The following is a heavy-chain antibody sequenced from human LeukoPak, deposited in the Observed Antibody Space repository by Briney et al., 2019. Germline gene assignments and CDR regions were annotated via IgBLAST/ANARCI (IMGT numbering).Heavy chain of an antibody. Sequence: GGSLRLSCAASGFTFSSYSMNWVRQAPGKGLEWVSSISSSSSYIYYADSVKGRFTISRDNAKNSLYLQMNSLRAEDTAVYYCARESGVEATRGGDYWGQGTLVTVSS. D-gene: IGHD1-26*01. V-gene: IGHV3-21*01. CDR1: GFTFSSYS. CDR3: ARESGVEATRGGDY. CDR2: ISSSSSYI. J-gene: IGHJ4*02.